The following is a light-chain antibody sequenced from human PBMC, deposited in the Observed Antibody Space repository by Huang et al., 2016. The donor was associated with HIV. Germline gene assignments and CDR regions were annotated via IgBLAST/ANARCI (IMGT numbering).Light chain of an antibody. V-gene: IGKV3-11*01. CDR2: GAD. J-gene: IGKJ5*01. CDR1: QSVSSY. Sequence: EIVLTQSPATLSLSPGERATHSCRASQSVSSYLAWYQQKPGQAPRLLIFGADNRATGIPARFSGSGSGTDFTLTISSLEPEDFAVYYCQQRSNWPPAFGQGTRLEIK. CDR3: QQRSNWPPA.